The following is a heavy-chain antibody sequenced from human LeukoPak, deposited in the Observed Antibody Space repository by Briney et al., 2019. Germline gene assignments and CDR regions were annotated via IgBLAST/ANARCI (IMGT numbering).Heavy chain of an antibody. CDR2: ISAYNGNT. J-gene: IGHJ3*02. V-gene: IGHV1-18*04. CDR1: GDTFTSYG. D-gene: IGHD5-12*01. Sequence: ASVSVSCKASGDTFTSYGISWVRQAPGQGLEWMGWISAYNGNTNYAQKLQGRVTMTTDTSTSTAYMELRSLRSDDTAVYYCAREDIVAYAFDIWGQGTMVTVSS. CDR3: AREDIVAYAFDI.